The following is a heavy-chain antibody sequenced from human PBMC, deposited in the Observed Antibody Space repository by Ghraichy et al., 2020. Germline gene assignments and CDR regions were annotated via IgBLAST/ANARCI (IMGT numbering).Heavy chain of an antibody. CDR1: GGSFSGYY. Sequence: SETLSLTCAVYGGSFSGYYWSWIRQPPGKGLEWIGEINHSVSTNYNPSLKSRVTISVDTSKNQFSLKLSSVTAADTAVYYCARGAQVRTGYYNRWGQGTLVTVSS. CDR2: INHSVST. D-gene: IGHD3-9*01. V-gene: IGHV4-34*01. J-gene: IGHJ4*02. CDR3: ARGAQVRTGYYNR.